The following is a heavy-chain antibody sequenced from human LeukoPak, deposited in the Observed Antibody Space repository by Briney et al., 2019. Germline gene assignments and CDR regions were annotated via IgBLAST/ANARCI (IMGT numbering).Heavy chain of an antibody. CDR1: GGSISSYY. CDR2: IHTRGST. V-gene: IGHV4-4*09. J-gene: IGHJ4*02. D-gene: IGHD6-19*01. Sequence: SETLSLTCTVSGGSISSYYWSWIRQPPGRGLKWIGYIHTRGSTNYNPPLKSRVTISVDTSKNQFSLKLSSVTAADTAVYYCAGNSGWYVYNYWGQGTLVSVSS. CDR3: AGNSGWYVYNY.